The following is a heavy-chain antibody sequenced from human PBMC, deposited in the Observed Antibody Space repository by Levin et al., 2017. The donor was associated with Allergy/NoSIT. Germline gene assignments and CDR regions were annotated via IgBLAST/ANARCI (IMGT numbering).Heavy chain of an antibody. Sequence: SQTLSLTCTVSGGSISSSNYYWGWIRQPPGKGLEWIGSIYDSGSTYYTPSLKSRVTISVDTSRNQFSLELSSVTAADTAVYYCARHGDSSSWYIFDPWGQGTLVTVSS. V-gene: IGHV4-39*01. D-gene: IGHD6-13*01. CDR3: ARHGDSSSWYIFDP. CDR2: IYDSGST. CDR1: GGSISSSNYY. J-gene: IGHJ5*02.